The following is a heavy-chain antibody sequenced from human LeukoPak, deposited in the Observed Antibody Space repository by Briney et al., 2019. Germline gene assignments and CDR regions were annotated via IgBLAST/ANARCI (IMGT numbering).Heavy chain of an antibody. D-gene: IGHD1-26*01. V-gene: IGHV3-30-3*01. CDR1: GITLSSYA. CDR3: ARDLGGATDY. J-gene: IGHJ4*02. CDR2: TSYDGSNK. Sequence: GRSLRLSCAASGITLSSYAMLWVRQAPGKGLEWVAVTSYDGSNKYYADSVKGRFTISRDNSKNTLYLQMNSLRAEDTAVYYCARDLGGATDYWGQGTLVTVSS.